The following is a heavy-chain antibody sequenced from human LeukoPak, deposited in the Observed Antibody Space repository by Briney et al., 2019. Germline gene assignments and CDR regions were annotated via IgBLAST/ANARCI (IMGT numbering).Heavy chain of an antibody. CDR1: GGSFSGYY. J-gene: IGHJ3*02. Sequence: KTSETLSLTCAVYGGSFSGYYWSWIRQPPGKGLEWIGEINHNGSTNYNPSLKSRVTISVDTSKNQFSLKLSSVTAADTAVYYCARAPEFAFDIWGQGTMVTVPS. D-gene: IGHD3-10*01. CDR2: INHNGST. CDR3: ARAPEFAFDI. V-gene: IGHV4-34*01.